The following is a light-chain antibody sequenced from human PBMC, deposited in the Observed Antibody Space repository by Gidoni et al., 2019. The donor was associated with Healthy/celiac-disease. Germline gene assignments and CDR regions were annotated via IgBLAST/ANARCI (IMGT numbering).Light chain of an antibody. V-gene: IGKV3-20*01. CDR1: QSVSSSY. CDR3: QQYGSSLLT. J-gene: IGKJ4*01. Sequence: EIVLTQSPGPLSLSTGERATLSCRASQSVSSSYLAWDQQKPGQAPSLLIYGASSRATGIPDRFSGSGSGTDFTLTISRLEPEDFAVYYCQQYGSSLLTFXGXTKVEIK. CDR2: GAS.